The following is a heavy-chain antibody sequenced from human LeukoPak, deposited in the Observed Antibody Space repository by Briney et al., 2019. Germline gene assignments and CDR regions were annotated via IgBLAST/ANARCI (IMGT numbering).Heavy chain of an antibody. J-gene: IGHJ4*02. CDR1: GGSFSDYY. V-gene: IGHV4-34*12. D-gene: IGHD6-19*01. CDR2: VIQSGSA. CDR3: ARAAYSAGWYGDFDS. Sequence: SETLSLTCAVYGGSFSDYYWSWIRQPPGKGLEWVGEVIQSGSANYNPSLESRVTISLDTSKNQFSLKLSSVTAADTAVYYCARAAYSAGWYGDFDSWGQGTLVTVSS.